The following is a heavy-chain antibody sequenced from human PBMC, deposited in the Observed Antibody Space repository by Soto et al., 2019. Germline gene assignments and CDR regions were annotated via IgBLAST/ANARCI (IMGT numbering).Heavy chain of an antibody. CDR3: VRKGIAAPAGWFDP. CDR2: INHSGST. CDR1: GGSFSGYY. V-gene: IGHV4-34*01. J-gene: IGHJ5*02. D-gene: IGHD6-6*01. Sequence: SETLSLTCAVYGGSFSGYYWSWIRQPPGKGLEWIGEINHSGSTNYNPSLKSRVTISVDTSKNQFSLKLSSVTAADTAVYYCVRKGIAAPAGWFDPWGQGTLVTVSS.